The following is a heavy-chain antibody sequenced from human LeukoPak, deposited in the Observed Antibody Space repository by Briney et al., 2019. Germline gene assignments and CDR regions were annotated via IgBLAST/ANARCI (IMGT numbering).Heavy chain of an antibody. V-gene: IGHV4-61*02. CDR1: GGSMSSGEYY. CDR3: ARYVVRGVNNWFDP. J-gene: IGHJ5*02. D-gene: IGHD3-10*01. CDR2: MYTSGSS. Sequence: PSETLSLTCTVSGGSMSSGEYYWSWIRQPAGTGLEWIGRMYTSGSSDFNPSLKSRVTMSVDTSKNHFSLKLSSVTAADTAVYYCARYVVRGVNNWFDPWGQGTLVTVSS.